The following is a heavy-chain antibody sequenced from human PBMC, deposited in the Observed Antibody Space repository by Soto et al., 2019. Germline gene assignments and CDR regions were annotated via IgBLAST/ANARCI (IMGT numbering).Heavy chain of an antibody. CDR2: ISSSSSYI. J-gene: IGHJ3*02. D-gene: IGHD5-18*01. V-gene: IGHV3-21*01. Sequence: PGGSLRLSCAASGFTFSSYSMNWVRQAPGKGLEWVSSISSSSSYIYYADSVKGRFTISRDNAKNSLYLQMNSLRAGDTAVYYCARVSKAMATLPDAFDIWGQGTMVTVSS. CDR1: GFTFSSYS. CDR3: ARVSKAMATLPDAFDI.